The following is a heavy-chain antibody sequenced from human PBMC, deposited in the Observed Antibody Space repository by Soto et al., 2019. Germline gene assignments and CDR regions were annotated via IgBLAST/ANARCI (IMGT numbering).Heavy chain of an antibody. CDR3: ARGDIDC. CDR1: GYKFTNYY. J-gene: IGHJ4*02. Sequence: ASAKVSSKASGYKFTNYYVQWSRQAPGQGLEWMGVIHPDGGHTTHSQKFQDRVTMTRDTFTSTIYMELSSLRSEDTAVYYCARGDIDCWGQGTLVTVSS. CDR2: IHPDGGHT. V-gene: IGHV1-46*01.